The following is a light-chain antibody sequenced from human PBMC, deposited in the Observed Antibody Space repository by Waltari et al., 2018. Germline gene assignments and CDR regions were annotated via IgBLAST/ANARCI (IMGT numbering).Light chain of an antibody. J-gene: IGKJ1*01. CDR1: QSISSY. CDR2: AAS. V-gene: IGKV1-39*01. Sequence: DIQMTQSPPSLSASVGARVTITCRASQSISSYLNWYKQKPGKAPKLLIYAASSLQSGVTSRFSVSGSGTDFTLTISSLQPEDFATYYCQQSYSTPGTFGQGTKVEIK. CDR3: QQSYSTPGT.